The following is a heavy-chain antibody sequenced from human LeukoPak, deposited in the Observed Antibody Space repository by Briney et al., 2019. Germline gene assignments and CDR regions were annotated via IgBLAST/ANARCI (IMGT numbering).Heavy chain of an antibody. Sequence: GIIPIFGTANYAQKFQGRVTITTDESTSTAYMELSSLRSEDTAVYYCARNNWNDEGRGFDPWGQGTLVTVSS. J-gene: IGHJ5*02. D-gene: IGHD1-1*01. V-gene: IGHV1-69*05. CDR3: ARNNWNDEGRGFDP. CDR2: IIPIFGTA.